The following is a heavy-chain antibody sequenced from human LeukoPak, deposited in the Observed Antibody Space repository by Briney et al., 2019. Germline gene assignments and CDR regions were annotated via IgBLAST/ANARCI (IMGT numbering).Heavy chain of an antibody. V-gene: IGHV1-46*01. CDR3: ARDSTVTTFRGCVDP. D-gene: IGHD4-17*01. CDR1: GYTFGNYY. CDR2: INPSGGST. Sequence: ASVKVSCKASGYTFGNYYVHWVRQAPGQGLEWMGVINPSGGSTNYAQKFQGRVTMTRDTSPSTVYMEMSSLRSEDTAVYYCARDSTVTTFRGCVDPWGQGTLVTVSS. J-gene: IGHJ5*02.